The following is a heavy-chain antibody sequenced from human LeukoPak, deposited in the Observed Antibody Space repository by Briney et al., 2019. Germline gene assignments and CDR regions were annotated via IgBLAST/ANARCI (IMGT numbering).Heavy chain of an antibody. V-gene: IGHV1-2*02. Sequence: ASVKVSCKASGYTFTGYYLHWVRQAPGQGLDWMGWINTNSGGTTYAQNFKGRVTMTWDTSISTAYMELSRLRSDDTAVYYCAREWELLRKYLYHWGQGTLVTVSS. J-gene: IGHJ1*01. CDR1: GYTFTGYY. D-gene: IGHD1-26*01. CDR3: AREWELLRKYLYH. CDR2: INTNSGGT.